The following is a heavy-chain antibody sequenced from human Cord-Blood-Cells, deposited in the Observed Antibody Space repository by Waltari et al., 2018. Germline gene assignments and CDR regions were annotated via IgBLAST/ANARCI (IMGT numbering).Heavy chain of an antibody. V-gene: IGHV3-33*01. Sequence: QVQLVESGGGVVQPGRSLRLSCAASGSTFSSSGMHWVRQAPGKGLGWVAVIWYDGSNKYYADSVKGRFTISRDNSKNTLYLQMNSLRAEDTAVYYCARDRESPLDAFDIWGQGTMVTVSS. CDR1: GSTFSSSG. CDR3: ARDRESPLDAFDI. CDR2: IWYDGSNK. J-gene: IGHJ3*02.